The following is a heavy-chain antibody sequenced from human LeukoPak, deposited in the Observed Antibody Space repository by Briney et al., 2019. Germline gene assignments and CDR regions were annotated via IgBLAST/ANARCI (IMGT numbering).Heavy chain of an antibody. D-gene: IGHD4-11*01. V-gene: IGHV3-30*18. Sequence: PGGSLRLSCTASGFTFSNYAMHWVRQAPGKGLEWVAVVSSDGHNTYYAASMQGRFTISRDNSNNALYLQMVSLRTEDTAVYYCAKDGDSLPDIYRGWYFDHCGQGALVTVSS. CDR3: AKDGDSLPDIYRGWYFDH. J-gene: IGHJ4*02. CDR1: GFTFSNYA. CDR2: VSSDGHNT.